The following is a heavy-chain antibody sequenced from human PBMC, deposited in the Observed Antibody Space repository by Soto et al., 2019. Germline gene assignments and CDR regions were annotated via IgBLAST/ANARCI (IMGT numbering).Heavy chain of an antibody. V-gene: IGHV3-33*01. CDR1: GFTFSSYG. CDR3: ARLSRSGYYPKY. CDR2: IWYDGNNK. D-gene: IGHD3-3*01. J-gene: IGHJ4*02. Sequence: PGGSLRLSCAASGFTFSSYGMHWVRQAPGKGLEWVAVIWYDGNNKYYADSVKGRFTISRDNSKNTLYLQMNSLRAEDTAIYYCARLSRSGYYPKYWGQGTLVTVSS.